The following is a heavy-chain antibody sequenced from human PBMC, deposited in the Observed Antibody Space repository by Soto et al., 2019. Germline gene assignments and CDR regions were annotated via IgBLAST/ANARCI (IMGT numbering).Heavy chain of an antibody. CDR2: ISHSGGTT. D-gene: IGHD1-1*01. J-gene: IGHJ4*02. V-gene: IGHV3-23*01. CDR1: GFTFNNYA. Sequence: EVQLLESGGGSVQPGGSLRLSCAASGFTFNNYAMHWVRRPPGKGLEWVSSISHSGGTTYYADSVKGRFSISRDSLSGTILFEMNRPGAEGTALYYLAEGRGQNWNFEYRGQGTLGNVSP. CDR3: AEGRGQNWNFEY.